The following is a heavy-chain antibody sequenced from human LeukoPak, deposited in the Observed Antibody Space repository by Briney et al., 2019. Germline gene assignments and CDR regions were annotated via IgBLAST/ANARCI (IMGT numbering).Heavy chain of an antibody. V-gene: IGHV3-9*01. Sequence: GGTVRLSHASCVYTLHDHDMHGVRQARAKAWEGVLGLRWRSCGIRYADSVRGRHPNSGDNAKNSLYLQMNAQRSEDTAFYRCAKVHSSRRRFYEEYYFDYWGQGTLITVSS. D-gene: IGHD5/OR15-5a*01. J-gene: IGHJ4*02. CDR3: AKVHSSRRRFYEEYYFDY. CDR1: VYTLHDHD. CDR2: LRWRSCGI.